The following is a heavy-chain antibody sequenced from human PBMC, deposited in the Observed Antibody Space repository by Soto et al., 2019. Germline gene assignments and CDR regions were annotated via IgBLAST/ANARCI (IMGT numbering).Heavy chain of an antibody. Sequence: QVQLVQSGAEVKKPGSSVKVSCKASGGTFSSYAISWVRQAPGQGLEWMGGIIPIFGTANYAQKFQGRVTITADESTSTAYMELSSLRSEDTAVYYCARENDWGQYSCGHPGYYYGMDVWGQGTTVTVSS. D-gene: IGHD5-18*01. CDR2: IIPIFGTA. J-gene: IGHJ6*02. V-gene: IGHV1-69*01. CDR3: ARENDWGQYSCGHPGYYYGMDV. CDR1: GGTFSSYA.